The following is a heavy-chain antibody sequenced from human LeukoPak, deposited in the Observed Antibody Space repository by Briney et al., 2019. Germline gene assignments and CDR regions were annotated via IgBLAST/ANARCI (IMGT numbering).Heavy chain of an antibody. Sequence: PGGSLRLSCAASGFIFDNFGMNWVRQAPGKGLEWVSSISSSSSYIYYADSVKGRFTISRDSAKNSLYLQMNSLRAEDTAVYYCARVGADLAFDIWGQGTMVTVSS. D-gene: IGHD1-26*01. CDR1: GFIFDNFG. CDR3: ARVGADLAFDI. V-gene: IGHV3-21*01. J-gene: IGHJ3*02. CDR2: ISSSSSYI.